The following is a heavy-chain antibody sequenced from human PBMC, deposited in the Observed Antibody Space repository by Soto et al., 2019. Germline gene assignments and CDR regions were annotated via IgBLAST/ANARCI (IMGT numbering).Heavy chain of an antibody. CDR1: GGSISSYY. D-gene: IGHD6-19*01. Sequence: QVQLQESGPGLVKPSETLSLTYTVSGGSISSYYWSWIRQPPGKGLEWIGYIYYSGSTNYNPSLKSRVTISVDTSKNQFSLKLSSVTAADTAVYYCARDLGGWYSRYWYFDLWGRGTLVTVSS. J-gene: IGHJ2*01. CDR2: IYYSGST. CDR3: ARDLGGWYSRYWYFDL. V-gene: IGHV4-59*01.